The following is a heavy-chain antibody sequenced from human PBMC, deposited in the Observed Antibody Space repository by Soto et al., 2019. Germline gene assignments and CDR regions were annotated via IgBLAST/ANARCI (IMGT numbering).Heavy chain of an antibody. Sequence: QVQLVQSGAEVQKPGSSVKVSCKASGGTFSSYAISWVRQAPGQGLEWMGGIIPIFGTANYAQKFQGRVTITADKSTSTAYMELSSLRSEDTAVYYCARGRGHYYGSGSRYPLDYWGQGTLVTVSS. CDR1: GGTFSSYA. D-gene: IGHD3-10*01. V-gene: IGHV1-69*06. J-gene: IGHJ4*02. CDR3: ARGRGHYYGSGSRYPLDY. CDR2: IIPIFGTA.